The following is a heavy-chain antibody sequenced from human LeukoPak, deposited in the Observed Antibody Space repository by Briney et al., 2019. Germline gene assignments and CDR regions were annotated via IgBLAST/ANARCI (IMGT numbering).Heavy chain of an antibody. V-gene: IGHV4-61*02. D-gene: IGHD6-19*01. CDR1: GGSISSGSYY. Sequence: SQTLSLTCTVSGGSISSGSYYWSWIRQPAGKGLEWIGRIYTSGSTNYNPSLKSRVTISVDTSKNQFSLKLSSVTAADTAVYYCARDHPYKVAVAANWFDPWGQGTLVTVSS. CDR3: ARDHPYKVAVAANWFDP. J-gene: IGHJ5*02. CDR2: IYTSGST.